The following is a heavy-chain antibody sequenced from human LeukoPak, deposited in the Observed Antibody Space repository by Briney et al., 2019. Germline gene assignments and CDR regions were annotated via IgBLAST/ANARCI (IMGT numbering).Heavy chain of an antibody. V-gene: IGHV3-53*01. J-gene: IGHJ4*02. CDR3: ASRSSNWYFDY. CDR2: IYSGGST. D-gene: IGHD6-13*01. Sequence: GSLRLSCAASGFTVSSNYMSWVRQAPGKGLEWVSVIYSGGSTYYADSVKGRFTISRDDSKNTLYLQMSNLRAEDMAVYYCASRSSNWYFDYWGRGTQVTVSP. CDR1: GFTVSSNY.